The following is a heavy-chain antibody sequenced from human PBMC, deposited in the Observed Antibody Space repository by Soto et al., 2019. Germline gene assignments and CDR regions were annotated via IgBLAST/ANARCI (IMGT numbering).Heavy chain of an antibody. V-gene: IGHV3-11*04. CDR3: ARDSLNYGSLHYYYGMDV. D-gene: IGHD4-17*01. J-gene: IGHJ6*02. CDR2: ISSSSSTI. Sequence: QVQLVESGGGLVKPGGSLRLSCAASGFTFSDYYMSWIRQAPGKGLEWVSYISSSSSTIYYADSVKGRFTISRDNAKNSLYLQMNSLRDEDTAVYYCARDSLNYGSLHYYYGMDVWGQGTTVTVSS. CDR1: GFTFSDYY.